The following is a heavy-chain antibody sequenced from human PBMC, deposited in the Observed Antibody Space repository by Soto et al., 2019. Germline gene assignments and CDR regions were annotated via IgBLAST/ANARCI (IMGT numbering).Heavy chain of an antibody. Sequence: PSETLYLSCTVSSDSVWSGGVSWSWIRQHQGKGLEWIGYIYYSGSTYYNPSLKSRVTISVDTSKNQFSLKLSSVTAADTAVYYCARGADYGSGAYYPDYWGEGTLVTVSS. J-gene: IGHJ4*02. CDR2: IYYSGST. D-gene: IGHD3-10*01. CDR3: ARGADYGSGAYYPDY. V-gene: IGHV4-30-4*08. CDR1: SDSVWSGGVS.